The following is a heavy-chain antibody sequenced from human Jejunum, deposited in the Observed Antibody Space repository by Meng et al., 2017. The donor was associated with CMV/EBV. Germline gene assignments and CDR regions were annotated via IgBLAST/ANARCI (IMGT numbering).Heavy chain of an antibody. J-gene: IGHJ4*02. CDR3: STTLALGYCSTSSCTYFDY. D-gene: IGHD2-2*01. CDR1: YG. CDR2: IRCDGGAN. V-gene: IGHV3-30*02. Sequence: YGMRWVRQAPGQGLGWVAFIRCDGGANCCADSVKGRFAISRDNSKSTLYLQMNSLRPEDTAVYYCSTTLALGYCSTSSCTYFDYWGQGTLVTVSS.